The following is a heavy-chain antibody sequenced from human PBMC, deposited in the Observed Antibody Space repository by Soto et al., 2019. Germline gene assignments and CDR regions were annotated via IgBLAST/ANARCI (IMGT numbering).Heavy chain of an antibody. V-gene: IGHV3-30*18. CDR2: ISYDGSNK. Sequence: QVQLVESGGGVVQPGRSLRLSCAASGFTFNSYGMHWVRQAPGKGLEWVAVISYDGSNKYYADSVKGRFTISRDNSKNTLYLQMNSLRAEDTAVYYCAKGDGYKDGEYVYWGQGTLVTVSS. CDR3: AKGDGYKDGEYVY. D-gene: IGHD5-12*01. J-gene: IGHJ4*02. CDR1: GFTFNSYG.